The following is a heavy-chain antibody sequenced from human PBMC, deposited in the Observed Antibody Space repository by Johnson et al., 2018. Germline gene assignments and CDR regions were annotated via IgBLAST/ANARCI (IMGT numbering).Heavy chain of an antibody. CDR2: ISGGGGYT. D-gene: IGHD4-17*01. CDR1: GFAFSSYA. J-gene: IGHJ6*03. Sequence: VQLQESGGGLVQPGESLRLCCAASGFAFSSYAMSWVRQAPGKGLQWVSAISGGGGYTYYADSVEDRCPIYRDNSKNTVYQQMHSQRTEDTAVYYCAKDYGDDLEYYYDMDVWGKGTTVTVSS. CDR3: AKDYGDDLEYYYDMDV. V-gene: IGHV3-23*01.